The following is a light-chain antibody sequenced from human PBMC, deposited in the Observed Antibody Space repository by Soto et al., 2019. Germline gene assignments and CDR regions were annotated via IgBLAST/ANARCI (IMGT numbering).Light chain of an antibody. CDR3: QQYGRT. CDR1: PSVSSSY. V-gene: IGKV3-20*01. Sequence: EIVLTQSPGTLSLSPGERASLSCRASPSVSSSYLAWYQQKPGQAPRLLIYGASSRATGIPDRFSGSGSGTDFTLTISRLEPEEFAVYYCQQYGRTFGQGTKVEIK. CDR2: GAS. J-gene: IGKJ1*01.